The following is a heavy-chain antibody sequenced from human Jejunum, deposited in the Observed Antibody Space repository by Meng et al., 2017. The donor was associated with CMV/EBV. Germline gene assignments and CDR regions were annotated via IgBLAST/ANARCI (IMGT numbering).Heavy chain of an antibody. CDR2: ISGSGGST. CDR3: AKLGIAAAGTVDY. D-gene: IGHD6-13*01. Sequence: SVFTFSSYAMSWVRQAPGKGLEWVSAISGSGGSTYYADSVKGRFTISRDNSKNTLYLQMNSLRAEDTAVYYCAKLGIAAAGTVDYWGQGTLVTVSS. CDR1: VFTFSSYA. V-gene: IGHV3-23*01. J-gene: IGHJ4*02.